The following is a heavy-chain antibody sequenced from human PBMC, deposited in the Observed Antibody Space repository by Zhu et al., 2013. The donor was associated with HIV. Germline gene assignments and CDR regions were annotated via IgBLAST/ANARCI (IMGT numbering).Heavy chain of an antibody. CDR1: GYTFTNYD. CDR3: ASYSIYHY. CDR2: MNPNSGNT. V-gene: IGHV1-8*01. J-gene: IGHJ4*02. Sequence: QVQLVQSGTEVRKPGASVKVSCKASGYTFTNYDINWVRQATGQGLEWMGWMNPNSGNTGYAQKFQARVTMTRNTSISTAYMELSTLTSEDTAVYYCASYSIYHYWGQGTLVTVSS. D-gene: IGHD4-4*01.